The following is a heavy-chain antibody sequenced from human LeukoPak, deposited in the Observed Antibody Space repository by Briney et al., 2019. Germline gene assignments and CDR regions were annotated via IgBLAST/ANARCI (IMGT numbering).Heavy chain of an antibody. J-gene: IGHJ4*02. CDR2: IWYDGSNK. CDR3: ARALRSGGFDY. Sequence: AGSLRLSCAASGFTFSSYGIHWVCQPPAKGQAWVGGIWYDGSNKYYADSVKGRFTISRDNSKNTLYMQMNSLRAEDTAVYYCARALRSGGFDYWGQGTLVTVSS. D-gene: IGHD5/OR15-5a*01. CDR1: GFTFSSYG. V-gene: IGHV3-33*01.